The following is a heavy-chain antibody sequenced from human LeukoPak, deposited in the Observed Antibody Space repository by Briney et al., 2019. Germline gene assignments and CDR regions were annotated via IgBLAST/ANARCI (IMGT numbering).Heavy chain of an antibody. D-gene: IGHD3-9*01. CDR2: ISAYDDST. CDR1: GYTFTSYG. V-gene: IGHV1-18*01. Sequence: GASVKVSCKASGYTFTSYGISWVRQAPGQGLEWMGWISAYDDSTSYAQRLQGRVTLTTDTSTSTVYMELRSLGSDDTAVYYCARDRRYFDFWYFDVWGRGTPVTVSS. J-gene: IGHJ2*01. CDR3: ARDRRYFDFWYFDV.